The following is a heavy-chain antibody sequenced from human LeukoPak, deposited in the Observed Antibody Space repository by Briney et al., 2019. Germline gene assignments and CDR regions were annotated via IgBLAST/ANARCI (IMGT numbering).Heavy chain of an antibody. CDR1: GFTFSSYT. D-gene: IGHD1-26*01. V-gene: IGHV3-48*01. Sequence: GGSLRPSCAASGFTFSSYTMNWVRQAPGKGLEWLSYISGGSTTIYYAGSVKGRFTIPRDNAKNSLYLQMNSLRAEDTAVYYCASGDGTYFYWGQGTLVTVSS. CDR3: ASGDGTYFY. J-gene: IGHJ4*02. CDR2: ISGGSTTI.